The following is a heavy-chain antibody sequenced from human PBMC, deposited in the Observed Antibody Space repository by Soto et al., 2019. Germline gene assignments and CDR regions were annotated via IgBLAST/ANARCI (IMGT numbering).Heavy chain of an antibody. CDR1: GGSISSGGYS. J-gene: IGHJ4*02. V-gene: IGHV4-30-2*01. CDR3: ARDISGFDY. CDR2: IYHSGST. Sequence: SETLSLTCAVSGGSISSGGYSWSWIRQPPGKGLEWIGYIYHSGSTYYNPSLKSRVTISVDRSKNQSSLKLSSVTAADTAVYYCARDISGFDYWGPGTLVAVSS.